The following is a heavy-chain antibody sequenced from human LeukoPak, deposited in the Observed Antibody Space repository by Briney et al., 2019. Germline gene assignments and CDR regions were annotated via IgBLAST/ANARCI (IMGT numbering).Heavy chain of an antibody. J-gene: IGHJ4*02. D-gene: IGHD5-12*01. Sequence: GGSLRLSCAASGFTFSSYWMSWVRQAPGKGLEWVANIKQDGSEKYYMDSVKGRFTISRDTAKNSLYLQMNSLRAEDTAVYYCAREYSGYDWAPDYWGQGTLVTVSS. CDR2: IKQDGSEK. V-gene: IGHV3-7*01. CDR3: AREYSGYDWAPDY. CDR1: GFTFSSYW.